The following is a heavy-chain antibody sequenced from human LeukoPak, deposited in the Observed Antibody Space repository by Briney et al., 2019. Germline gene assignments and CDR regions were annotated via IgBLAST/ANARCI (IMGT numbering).Heavy chain of an antibody. Sequence: GGSLRLSCAASGFTFSSYAMSWVRQAPGKGLEWVSAISGSGGSTYYAGSVKGRFTISRDNSKNTLYLQMNSLRAEDTAVYYCAKDTSWAAAGDYFDCWGQGTLVTVSS. D-gene: IGHD6-13*01. CDR2: ISGSGGST. CDR3: AKDTSWAAAGDYFDC. J-gene: IGHJ4*02. CDR1: GFTFSSYA. V-gene: IGHV3-23*01.